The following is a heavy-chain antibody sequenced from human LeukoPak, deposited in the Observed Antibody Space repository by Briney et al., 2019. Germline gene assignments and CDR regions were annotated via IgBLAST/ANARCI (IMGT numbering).Heavy chain of an antibody. Sequence: GGSLRLSCAASGFTFGPDWMTWVRQAPGKGLEWVANIKEDGSEKYYVDSVKGRFTISRDNAKNSLFLQMNSLRAEDTAVYFCARDNRDYSTPYYFDYWGQGTLVTVSS. J-gene: IGHJ4*02. D-gene: IGHD6-13*01. CDR3: ARDNRDYSTPYYFDY. CDR2: IKEDGSEK. CDR1: GFTFGPDW. V-gene: IGHV3-7*01.